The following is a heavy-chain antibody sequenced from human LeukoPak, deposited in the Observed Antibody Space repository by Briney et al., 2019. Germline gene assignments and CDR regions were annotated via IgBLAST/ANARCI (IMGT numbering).Heavy chain of an antibody. CDR2: ISGSGGRT. J-gene: IGHJ4*02. Sequence: PGGPLRLSCAGSGFTFSSYVMTWVRQAPGKGLEWVSGISGSGGRTYYADSVKGRFTISRDNSKNTLSLQMNSLRVEDTAVYYCAKDRASQQPYYFDDWGQGTLVTVSS. CDR3: AKDRASQQPYYFDD. CDR1: GFTFSSYV. V-gene: IGHV3-23*01. D-gene: IGHD6-13*01.